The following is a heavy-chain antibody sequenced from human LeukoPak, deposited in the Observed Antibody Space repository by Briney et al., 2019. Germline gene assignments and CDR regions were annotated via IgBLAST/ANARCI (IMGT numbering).Heavy chain of an antibody. CDR1: GFTFNSYA. D-gene: IGHD2-2*01. J-gene: IGHJ6*02. V-gene: IGHV3-15*05. CDR2: IYRNADGGTT. Sequence: GGSLRLSCAASGFTFNSYAMTWVRQAPGKGLEWVGRIYRNADGGTTDYAAPVKGRFTISRDDSKNTLYLQMNGLKTEDTAVCYCTTDSYCSTTTCYASSNYYYGLDAWGQGTSVTVSS. CDR3: TTDSYCSTTTCYASSNYYYGLDA.